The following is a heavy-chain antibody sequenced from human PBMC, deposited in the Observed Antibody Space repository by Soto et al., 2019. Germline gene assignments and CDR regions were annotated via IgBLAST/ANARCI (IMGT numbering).Heavy chain of an antibody. V-gene: IGHV5-51*01. CDR1: GYSFTSYW. Sequence: GESLKISCKGSGYSFTSYWIGWVRQMPGKGLEWMGIIYPGDSDTRYSPSFQGQVTISADKPISTAYLQWSSLKASDTAMYYCSRWDTAMVTHSYYGMDVWGQGTSVTVSS. CDR2: IYPGDSDT. CDR3: SRWDTAMVTHSYYGMDV. D-gene: IGHD5-18*01. J-gene: IGHJ6*02.